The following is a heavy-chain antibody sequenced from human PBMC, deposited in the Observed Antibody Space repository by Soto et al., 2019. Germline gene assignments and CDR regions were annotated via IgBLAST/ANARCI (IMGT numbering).Heavy chain of an antibody. CDR2: VRGDETMT. D-gene: IGHD3-10*01. J-gene: IGHJ4*02. V-gene: IGHV3-74*01. CDR3: AREGKKAEFDY. Sequence: EVQLVESGGGLVQPGGSLRLSCAASGFSFNNYWMHWVRQAPGKGLVWVSRVRGDETMTNYADSVKGRFTISRDNAKNTLYLQMNSLRAEDTAVYFCAREGKKAEFDYWGQGTLVTVSS. CDR1: GFSFNNYW.